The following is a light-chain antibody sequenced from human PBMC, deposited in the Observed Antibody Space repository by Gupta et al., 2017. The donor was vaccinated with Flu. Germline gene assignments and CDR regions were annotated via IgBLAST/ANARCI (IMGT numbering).Light chain of an antibody. Sequence: IVLTQSTASLSLPPGERATLSCRASQSVGSHLAWYQQRSGQAPRLLIYYSSNRATGIPARFSGSGSGTDCTRTISSLEPEDVAAYYCQQRSNWPRTFGPGTKLDIK. CDR2: YSS. V-gene: IGKV3-11*01. CDR3: QQRSNWPRT. CDR1: QSVGSH. J-gene: IGKJ3*01.